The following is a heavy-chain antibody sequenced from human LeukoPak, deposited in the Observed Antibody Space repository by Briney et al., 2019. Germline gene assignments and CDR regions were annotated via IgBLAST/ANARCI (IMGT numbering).Heavy chain of an antibody. V-gene: IGHV3-23*01. D-gene: IGHD1-26*01. CDR3: AARSSGNPYF. J-gene: IGHJ4*02. CDR2: ISGSGDST. CDR1: GFTFNSYA. Sequence: GGSLRLSCAASGFTFNSYAMIWVRQAPGKGLEFVSGISGSGDSTYHADSVKGRFTISRDNSKNTLYLQLNSLRVEDTAVYYCAARSSGNPYFWGQGTLVTVSS.